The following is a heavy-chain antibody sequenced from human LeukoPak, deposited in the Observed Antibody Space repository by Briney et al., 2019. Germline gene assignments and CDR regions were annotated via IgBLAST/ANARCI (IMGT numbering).Heavy chain of an antibody. CDR2: IYYTGST. CDR3: ATGSYPFEY. CDR1: GGSISSYY. J-gene: IGHJ4*02. D-gene: IGHD3-10*01. Sequence: SETLSLTCTVSGGSISSYYWSWIRQPPGKGLEWIGYIYYTGSTNYNPSLKSRVTMSVDTSKNQFSLRLNSVTAVDTAVYYCATGSYPFEYWGQGTLVTVSS. V-gene: IGHV4-59*01.